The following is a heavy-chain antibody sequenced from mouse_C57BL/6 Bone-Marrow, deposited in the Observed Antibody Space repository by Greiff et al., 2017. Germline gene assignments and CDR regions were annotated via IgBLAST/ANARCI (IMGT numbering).Heavy chain of an antibody. V-gene: IGHV1-81*01. CDR2: IYPRSGNT. J-gene: IGHJ2*01. Sequence: VQLQQSGAELVRPGASVKLSCKASGYTFTSYGISWVKQRTGQGLEWIGEIYPRSGNTYYNEKFKGKATLTADKSYSTAYMELRSLTSEDSAVYFCARHPHYYGNSYVDYWGQGTTLTVSS. D-gene: IGHD1-1*01. CDR3: ARHPHYYGNSYVDY. CDR1: GYTFTSYG.